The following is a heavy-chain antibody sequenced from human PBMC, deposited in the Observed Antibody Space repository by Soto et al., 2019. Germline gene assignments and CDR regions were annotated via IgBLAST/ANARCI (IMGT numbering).Heavy chain of an antibody. D-gene: IGHD4-17*01. CDR2: INPTSGGT. J-gene: IGHJ4*02. CDR3: ARDPDYGDYWGYFFDS. CDR1: GYTFAAYY. V-gene: IGHV1-2*02. Sequence: ASVKVSCKTSGYTFAAYYIHWIRQAPGQGLEWMGWINPTSGGTVYAQNFQDRVTMTRDTSISTAYMELRRLNSDDTAVYYCARDPDYGDYWGYFFDSWGQGTKVTLSS.